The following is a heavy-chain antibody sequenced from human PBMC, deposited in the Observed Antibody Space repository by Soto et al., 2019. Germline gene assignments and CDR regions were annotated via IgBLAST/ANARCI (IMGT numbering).Heavy chain of an antibody. Sequence: ASVKVSCKASGYTFTSYDINWVRQATGQGLEWMGWMNPNSGNTGHAQKFQGRVTMTRNTSISTAYMELSSLRSEDTAVYYCARGRGSNDYVWGSYLIYYYGMDVWGQGTTVTVSS. CDR2: MNPNSGNT. J-gene: IGHJ6*02. CDR3: ARGRGSNDYVWGSYLIYYYGMDV. CDR1: GYTFTSYD. D-gene: IGHD3-16*02. V-gene: IGHV1-8*01.